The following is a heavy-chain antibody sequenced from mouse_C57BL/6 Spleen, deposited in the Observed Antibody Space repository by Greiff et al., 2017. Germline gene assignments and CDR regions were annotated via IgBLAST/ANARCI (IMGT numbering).Heavy chain of an antibody. CDR1: GYAFTNYL. Sequence: QVQLQQSGAELVRPGTSVKVSCKASGYAFTNYLIEWVKQRPGQGLEWIGVINPGSGGTNYNEKFKGKATLTADKSSSTAYMQLSSLTSEDSAVYVCAREGNDPGAMDYWGQGTSVTVSS. CDR3: AREGNDPGAMDY. CDR2: INPGSGGT. V-gene: IGHV1-54*01. J-gene: IGHJ4*01. D-gene: IGHD2-12*01.